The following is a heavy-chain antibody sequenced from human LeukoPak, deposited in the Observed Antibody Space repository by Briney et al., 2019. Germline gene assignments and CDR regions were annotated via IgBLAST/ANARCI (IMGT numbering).Heavy chain of an antibody. V-gene: IGHV3-53*01. D-gene: IGHD6-19*01. CDR1: GFAVSSIY. CDR3: AKDGSKVWDSSAGSNPYYFDY. CDR2: IYSGGST. Sequence: GGSLRLSCAASGFAVSSIYMSWVRQAPGKGLEWVSVIYSGGSTYYADSVKGRFTISRDNSKNTLFLQMNSLRAEDTAIYYCAKDGSKVWDSSAGSNPYYFDYWGQGTLVTVSS. J-gene: IGHJ4*02.